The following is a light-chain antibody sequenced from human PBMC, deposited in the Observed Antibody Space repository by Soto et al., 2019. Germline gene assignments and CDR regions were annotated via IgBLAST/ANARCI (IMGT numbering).Light chain of an antibody. Sequence: DIQMTQSPSSLSASVGDRVTITCRASQSISSYLNWYQQKPGKAPKLLIYAASSLQSGVPSRFSGSGSGTDFTLTISSLQPEDFATYYCRQSYSTSSWTFGQGTKVDIK. CDR3: RQSYSTSSWT. J-gene: IGKJ1*01. CDR1: QSISSY. V-gene: IGKV1-39*01. CDR2: AAS.